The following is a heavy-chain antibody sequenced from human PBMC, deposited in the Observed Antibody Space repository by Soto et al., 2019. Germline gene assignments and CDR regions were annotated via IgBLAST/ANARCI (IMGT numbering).Heavy chain of an antibody. CDR2: IIPTLGTP. J-gene: IGHJ4*01. CDR3: ARVGLGAYDY. Sequence: QVQLVQSGAEVKKPGSSVKVSCKASGGIFSNFAFNWMRQAPGQGVEWMGGIIPTLGTPHYAQKFLGRVTITADESTRTVYMEMSSLTVEETAVYYCARVGLGAYDYWGHGTLVIVSS. CDR1: GGIFSNFA. D-gene: IGHD6-19*01. V-gene: IGHV1-69*01.